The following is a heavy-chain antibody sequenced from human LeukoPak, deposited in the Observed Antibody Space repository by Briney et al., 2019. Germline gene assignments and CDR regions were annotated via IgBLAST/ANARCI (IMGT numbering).Heavy chain of an antibody. V-gene: IGHV4-59*01. CDR3: ARDLGYCSSTSCYNWFGP. CDR2: IYYSGNT. CDR1: GGSISSYY. D-gene: IGHD2-2*01. J-gene: IGHJ5*02. Sequence: PSETLSLTCTVSGGSISSYYWSWLRQPTGKGLEWIGYIYYSGNTNYNPSLKSRVTISVDTSKNQFSLELSSVTAADTAVYYCARDLGYCSSTSCYNWFGPWGQGSLVTVSS.